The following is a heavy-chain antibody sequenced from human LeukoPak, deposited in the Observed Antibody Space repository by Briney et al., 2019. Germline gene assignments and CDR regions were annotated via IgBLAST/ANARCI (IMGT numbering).Heavy chain of an antibody. CDR1: GFTFSSYS. D-gene: IGHD2-2*01. Sequence: GGSLRLSCAASGFTFSSYSMNWVRQAPGKGLEWVSYISSSSSTIYYADSVKGRFTISRDNAKNSLYLQMNSLRDEDTAVYYCAVTIPAGNWFDPWGQGTLVTVSS. CDR3: AVTIPAGNWFDP. V-gene: IGHV3-48*02. CDR2: ISSSSSTI. J-gene: IGHJ5*02.